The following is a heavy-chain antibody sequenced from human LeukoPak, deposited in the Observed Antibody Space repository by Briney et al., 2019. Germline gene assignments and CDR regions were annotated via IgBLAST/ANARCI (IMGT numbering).Heavy chain of an antibody. CDR3: ARQRERGYSYVD. CDR2: IYPGDSDT. D-gene: IGHD5-18*01. Sequence: GESLKISCKGSGYSFSSHWIAWVRQMPGKGLEWMGMIYPGDSDTRYSPSFRGQVTISGVKSISTAYLQWSSLKASDTAMYYCARQRERGYSYVDWGQGTLVTVSS. J-gene: IGHJ4*02. CDR1: GYSFSSHW. V-gene: IGHV5-51*01.